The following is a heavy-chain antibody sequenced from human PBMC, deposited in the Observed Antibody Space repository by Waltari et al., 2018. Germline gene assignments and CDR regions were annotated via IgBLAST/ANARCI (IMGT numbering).Heavy chain of an antibody. CDR3: AKGRRGAARSYYYYYYGMDV. CDR1: GFTFSRYG. V-gene: IGHV3-30*18. Sequence: QVQLVESGGGVVQPGRSLRLSCAASGFTFSRYGMPWVRTAPGKGLGWVAVISYDGSNKYYADSVKGRFTISRDNSKNTLYLQMNSLRAEDTAVYYCAKGRRGAARSYYYYYYGMDVWGQGTTVTVSS. CDR2: ISYDGSNK. J-gene: IGHJ6*02. D-gene: IGHD6-6*01.